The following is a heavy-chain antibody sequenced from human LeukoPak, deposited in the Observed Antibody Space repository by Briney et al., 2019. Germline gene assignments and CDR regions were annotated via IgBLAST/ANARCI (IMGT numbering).Heavy chain of an antibody. J-gene: IGHJ5*02. CDR1: GYTFTSYD. Sequence: ASVKVSCKASGYTFTSYDINWVRQATGQGLEWMGWMNPNSGNTGYAQKFQGRVTMTRYTSISTAYMELSSLRSEDTAVYYCARESGWPRSWFDPWGQGTLVTVSS. D-gene: IGHD6-19*01. V-gene: IGHV1-8*01. CDR3: ARESGWPRSWFDP. CDR2: MNPNSGNT.